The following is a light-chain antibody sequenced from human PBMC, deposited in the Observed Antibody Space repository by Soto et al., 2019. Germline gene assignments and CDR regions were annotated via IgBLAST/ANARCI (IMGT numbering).Light chain of an antibody. CDR3: CSYTSSSNYV. Sequence: QSVLTQPASVSGSPGQSITISCTGTRSDVGRYTYVSWYQQHPGKAPKLMIYEVSYRPSGVSNRFSGSKSGSTASLTISGLQAEDEADYYCCSYTSSSNYVFGTGTQLTVL. CDR2: EVS. J-gene: IGLJ1*01. CDR1: RSDVGRYTY. V-gene: IGLV2-14*01.